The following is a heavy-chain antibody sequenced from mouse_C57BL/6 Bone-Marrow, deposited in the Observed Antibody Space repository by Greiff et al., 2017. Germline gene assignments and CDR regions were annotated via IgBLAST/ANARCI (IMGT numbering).Heavy chain of an antibody. CDR1: GYTFTSYD. CDR2: IYPRDGST. CDR3: ARLEFDGSSGDWYFDV. V-gene: IGHV1-85*01. Sequence: QVQLQQSGPELVKPGASVKLSCKASGYTFTSYDINWVKQRPGQGLEWIGWIYPRDGSTKYNEKFTGKARLTVDTSSRTAYSELHSLTSEESAVYFCARLEFDGSSGDWYFDVWGTGTTVTVSS. J-gene: IGHJ1*03. D-gene: IGHD1-1*01.